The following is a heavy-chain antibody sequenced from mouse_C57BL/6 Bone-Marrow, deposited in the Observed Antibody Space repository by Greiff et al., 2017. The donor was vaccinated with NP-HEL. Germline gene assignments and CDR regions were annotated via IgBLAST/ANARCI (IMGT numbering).Heavy chain of an antibody. CDR3: VNYWFAY. J-gene: IGHJ3*01. D-gene: IGHD1-3*01. V-gene: IGHV1-52*01. CDR2: IDPSDSET. CDR1: GYTFTSYW. Sequence: QVQLQQSGAELVRPGSSVKLSCKASGYTFTSYWMHWVKQRPIQGLEWIGNIDPSDSETHYTQKFKDKATLTVDKSSSTAYMQLSGLTSEDSAVYCCVNYWFAYWGQGTLVTVAA.